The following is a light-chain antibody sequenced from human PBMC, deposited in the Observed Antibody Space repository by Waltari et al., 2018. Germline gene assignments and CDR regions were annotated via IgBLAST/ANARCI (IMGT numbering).Light chain of an antibody. J-gene: IGLJ3*02. V-gene: IGLV1-44*01. CDR2: RNN. CDR3: AAWDDSLSGKV. Sequence: QTVLTQPPSASGTPGQRVTISCSGSSSNIGSNIVNWYQQLPGTAPKLLVYRNNQRPSGVPDRFSGSKSGTSASLAISGLQSEDEADYYCAAWDDSLSGKVFGGGTKLTVL. CDR1: SSNIGSNI.